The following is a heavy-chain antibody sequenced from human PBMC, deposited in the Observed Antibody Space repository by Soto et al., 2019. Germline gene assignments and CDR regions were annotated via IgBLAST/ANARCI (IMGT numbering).Heavy chain of an antibody. Sequence: EVQLLESGGGLVQPGGSLRLSCAASGFTFSSYAMSWVRQAPGKGLEWVSAISGSGGSTYYADSVKGRFTISRDNSKNMLYLQMSSLRAEDTAVYYCAKDRRIAVAGECALDWGQGTLVTVSS. D-gene: IGHD6-19*01. CDR2: ISGSGGST. CDR3: AKDRRIAVAGECALD. J-gene: IGHJ4*02. CDR1: GFTFSSYA. V-gene: IGHV3-23*01.